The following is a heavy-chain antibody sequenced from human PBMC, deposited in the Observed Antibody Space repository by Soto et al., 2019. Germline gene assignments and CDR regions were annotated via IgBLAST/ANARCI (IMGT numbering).Heavy chain of an antibody. CDR1: GGSFSVYY. V-gene: IGHV4-34*01. CDR3: ARILKIFGVVN. D-gene: IGHD3-3*01. J-gene: IGHJ4*02. CDR2: INHSGST. Sequence: NPSETLSLTCAVYGGSFSVYYWSWIRQPPGKGLEWIGEINHSGSTNYNPSLKSRVTISVDTSKNQFSLKLSSVTAADTAVYYCARILKIFGVVNWGQGTLVTVSS.